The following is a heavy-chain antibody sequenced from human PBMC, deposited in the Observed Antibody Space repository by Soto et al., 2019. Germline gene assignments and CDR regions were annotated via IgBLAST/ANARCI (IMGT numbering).Heavy chain of an antibody. D-gene: IGHD3-22*01. CDR3: ARGAITMIVVVPDFDY. Sequence: ASVKVSCKASGYTFTGYYMHWVRQAPGQGLEWMGWINPNSGGTNYAQKFQGWVTMTRDTSISTAYMELSRLRSDDTAVYYCARGAITMIVVVPDFDYWGQGTLVTVPS. CDR2: INPNSGGT. CDR1: GYTFTGYY. V-gene: IGHV1-2*04. J-gene: IGHJ4*02.